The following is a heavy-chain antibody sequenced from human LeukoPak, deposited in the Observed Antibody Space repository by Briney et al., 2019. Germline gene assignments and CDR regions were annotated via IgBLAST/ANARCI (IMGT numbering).Heavy chain of an antibody. CDR3: ARDFGSGWYNYYYYMDV. D-gene: IGHD6-19*01. V-gene: IGHV3-33*08. CDR2: IWYDGSNK. Sequence: TGGSLRLSCAASGFTFSSYGMHWVRQAPGKGLEWVAVIWYDGSNKYYADSVKGRFTISRDNSKNTLYLQMNSLRAEDTAVYYCARDFGSGWYNYYYYMDVWGKGTTVTVSS. J-gene: IGHJ6*03. CDR1: GFTFSSYG.